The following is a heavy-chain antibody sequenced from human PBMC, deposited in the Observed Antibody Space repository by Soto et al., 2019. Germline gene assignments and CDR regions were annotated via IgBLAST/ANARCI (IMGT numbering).Heavy chain of an antibody. J-gene: IGHJ4*02. V-gene: IGHV3-30*18. CDR3: AKALRGGCDY. CDR2: ISFDGSNT. CDR1: GFPFSDYA. Sequence: QVQLVESGGGVVQPGRSLRLSCAASGFPFSDYAMHWVHQAPGKGLEWVAVISFDGSNTYYADSVKGRFTVSRDNSKPTLSLQMNSLRSDDTALYYCAKALRGGCDYWGQGALVTVSS. D-gene: IGHD3-10*01.